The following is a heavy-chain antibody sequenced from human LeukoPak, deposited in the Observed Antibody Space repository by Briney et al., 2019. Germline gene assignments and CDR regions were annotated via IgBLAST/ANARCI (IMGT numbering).Heavy chain of an antibody. Sequence: PGGSLRLSCAASGFTFSSYGMNWVRQAPGKGLEWVSYISPSSSTMYYADSGKGRFTISRDNAKNPLYLQMNSLRAEDTAVYYCAREHTPYGSGCTAAYWGQGTLVTVSS. V-gene: IGHV3-48*01. CDR1: GFTFSSYG. J-gene: IGHJ4*02. D-gene: IGHD6-19*01. CDR2: ISPSSSTM. CDR3: AREHTPYGSGCTAAY.